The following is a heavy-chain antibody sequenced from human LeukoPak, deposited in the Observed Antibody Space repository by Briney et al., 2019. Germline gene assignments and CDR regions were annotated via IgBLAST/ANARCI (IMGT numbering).Heavy chain of an antibody. D-gene: IGHD3-10*01. Sequence: QPGGSLRLSCAASGFTFSSYSMNWVRQAPGKGLEWVSSISSSSSTIYYADSVKGRFTISRDNAKNSLYLQMNSLRAEDTAVYYCAKIPGGYSYYMDVGGKGTTVTFPS. CDR2: ISSSSSTI. J-gene: IGHJ6*03. CDR1: GFTFSSYS. V-gene: IGHV3-48*01. CDR3: AKIPGGYSYYMDV.